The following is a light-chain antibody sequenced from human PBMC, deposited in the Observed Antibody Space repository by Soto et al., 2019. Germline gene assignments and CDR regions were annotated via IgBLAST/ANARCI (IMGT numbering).Light chain of an antibody. V-gene: IGLV2-8*01. CDR3: TSYAGSNNFV. J-gene: IGLJ1*01. Sequence: QSALTQAPSASGSPGQSVTISCTGTSSDVGDYDYVSWYQHHPGKAPKLIIYEVNKRPSGVPDRFFGSKSGNTASLTVSGLRAEDEADYYCTSYAGSNNFVFCTGTKVTVL. CDR1: SSDVGDYDY. CDR2: EVN.